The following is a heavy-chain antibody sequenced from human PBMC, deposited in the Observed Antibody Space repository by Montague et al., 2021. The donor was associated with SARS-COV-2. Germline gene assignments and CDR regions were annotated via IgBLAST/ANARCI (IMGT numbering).Heavy chain of an antibody. CDR1: GDSLSDYY. V-gene: IGHV4-59*01. CDR3: ARTSRGSRYFYGVDV. CDR2: IFRSGAT. Sequence: SETLSLTCTVSGDSLSDYYWSWIRQPPGMGLEWIGYIFRSGATNYNPPLKSRVIISLDTSKSQFSLRLSSVTAADTAIYYCARTSRGSRYFYGVDVWGQGTTVTVSS. J-gene: IGHJ6*02. D-gene: IGHD3-10*01.